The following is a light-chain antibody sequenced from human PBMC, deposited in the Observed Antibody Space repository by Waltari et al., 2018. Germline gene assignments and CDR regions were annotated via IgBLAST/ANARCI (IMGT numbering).Light chain of an antibody. CDR3: EQYVSVPWT. V-gene: IGKV3-20*01. CDR1: QSLSRTY. Sequence: EIVLTQSPGTLSLSPGERATLSCRASQSLSRTYLAWYHQRPVQPPRLLIYGASNRAAGVPDRFSGGGSGTDFTLTISRLEPEDFALYYCEQYVSVPWTFGQGTKVEIK. CDR2: GAS. J-gene: IGKJ1*01.